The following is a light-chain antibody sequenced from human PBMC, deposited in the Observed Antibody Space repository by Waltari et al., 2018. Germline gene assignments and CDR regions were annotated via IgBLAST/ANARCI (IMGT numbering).Light chain of an antibody. CDR2: AAS. Sequence: DIQMTQSPPSVSASVGDRVTITCRASQGIRSWVSWYQQKPGKAPKLLIYAASNLQSGVPSRFSGSDSGTEFTLTISSLQPEDVATYYCQEANSFPLTFGGGTKVEI. CDR1: QGIRSW. V-gene: IGKV1-12*01. CDR3: QEANSFPLT. J-gene: IGKJ4*01.